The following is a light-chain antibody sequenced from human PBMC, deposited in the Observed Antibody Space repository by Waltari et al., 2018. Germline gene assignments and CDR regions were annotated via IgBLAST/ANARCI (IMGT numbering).Light chain of an antibody. Sequence: EIVMTQSPATLSVSPGERATLSCRASQSVSNNLAWYQQKPGQAPRLLTYGASNRATGIPARFSGSGSGTEFTLTISILQSEDFAVYYCQQYNNWPPLFTFGPGTKVDIK. CDR1: QSVSNN. CDR2: GAS. V-gene: IGKV3-15*01. J-gene: IGKJ3*01. CDR3: QQYNNWPPLFT.